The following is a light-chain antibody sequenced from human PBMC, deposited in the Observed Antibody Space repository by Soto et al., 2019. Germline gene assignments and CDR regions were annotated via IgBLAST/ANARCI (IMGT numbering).Light chain of an antibody. Sequence: EIVLTHSLGTLSLSPCETAARSPRASQSLSSYLAWYQQKPGQAPRLLIYDASNRATGIPARFSGSGSGTDFTLTISSLEPEDFAVYYCQQRSNWPPITFGQGTRLEI. CDR3: QQRSNWPPIT. V-gene: IGKV3-11*01. CDR1: QSLSSY. CDR2: DAS. J-gene: IGKJ5*01.